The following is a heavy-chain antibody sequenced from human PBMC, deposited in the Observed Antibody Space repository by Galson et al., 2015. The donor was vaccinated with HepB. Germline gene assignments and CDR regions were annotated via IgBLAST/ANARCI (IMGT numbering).Heavy chain of an antibody. CDR1: GFTFSTYG. D-gene: IGHD5-18*01. J-gene: IGHJ3*02. V-gene: IGHV3-30*18. CDR2: ISSDGSIQ. CDR3: AKPITALAFDAFDM. Sequence: SLRLSCAASGFTFSTYGMHWVRQAPGKGLEWVALISSDGSIQYYGDSVKGRFTISRDNWKNTLHLEIHSLRAEDTAVYYCAKPITALAFDAFDMWGLGTLVTVSS.